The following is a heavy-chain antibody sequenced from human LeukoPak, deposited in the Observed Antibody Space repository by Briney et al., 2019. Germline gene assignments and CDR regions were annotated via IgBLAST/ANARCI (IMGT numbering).Heavy chain of an antibody. CDR3: ARDSDLDDYSRYDHFDS. J-gene: IGHJ4*02. Sequence: ASVKVSCKASGYTFTGYYIHWIRQAPGQGLEWMGWISPKNFGTKYAEKFQGRVTMTRDTSINTAYMELSRLTSDDTAVYYCARDSDLDDYSRYDHFDSWGQGTLVTVSS. CDR2: ISPKNFGT. CDR1: GYTFTGYY. D-gene: IGHD4-11*01. V-gene: IGHV1-2*02.